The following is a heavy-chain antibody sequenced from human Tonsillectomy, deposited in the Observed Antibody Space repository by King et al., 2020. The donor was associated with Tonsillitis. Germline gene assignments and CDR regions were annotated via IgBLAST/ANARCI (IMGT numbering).Heavy chain of an antibody. V-gene: IGHV3-23*04. Sequence: VQLVESGGGLVQPGGSLRLSCAASGFTFSNYAMAWVRQAPGKGLEWVSTISGSGGSTNYADSVKGRFTVSRDNSKNTLYLQMNSLRVEDTAVYYCAKDQRFGVGSIWGQGTMVTVS. D-gene: IGHD3-10*01. CDR3: AKDQRFGVGSI. J-gene: IGHJ3*02. CDR2: ISGSGGST. CDR1: GFTFSNYA.